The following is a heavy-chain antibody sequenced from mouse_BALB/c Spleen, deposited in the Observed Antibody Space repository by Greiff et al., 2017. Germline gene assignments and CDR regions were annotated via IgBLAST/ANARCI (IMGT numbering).Heavy chain of an antibody. J-gene: IGHJ4*01. D-gene: IGHD2-1*01. Sequence: EVQGVESGGGLVQPGGSMKLSCVASGFTFSSYWMSWVRQSPEKGLEWVAEIRLKSDNYATHYAESVKGKFTISRDDSKSRLYLQMNSLRAEDTGIYYCTGGKMDYWGQGTSVTVSS. CDR3: TGGKMDY. V-gene: IGHV6-6*02. CDR2: IRLKSDNYAT. CDR1: GFTFSSYW.